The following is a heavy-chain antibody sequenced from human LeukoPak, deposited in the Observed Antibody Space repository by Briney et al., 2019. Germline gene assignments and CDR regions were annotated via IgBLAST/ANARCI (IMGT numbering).Heavy chain of an antibody. J-gene: IGHJ6*03. CDR1: GFTVSSNY. CDR2: IYSGGST. V-gene: IGHV3-66*02. D-gene: IGHD2-2*01. Sequence: GGSLRLSCAASGFTVSSNYMSWVRQAPGKGLEWVSVIYSGGSTYYADSVKGRFTISRDNSKNTLYLQMNSLRAEDTAVYYCARDQAYCSSTSCYYYYYYMDVWGKGTTVTVSS. CDR3: ARDQAYCSSTSCYYYYYYMDV.